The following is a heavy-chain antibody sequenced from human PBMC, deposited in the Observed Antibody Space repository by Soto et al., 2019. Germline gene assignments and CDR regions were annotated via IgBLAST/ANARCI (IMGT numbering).Heavy chain of an antibody. D-gene: IGHD5-18*01. V-gene: IGHV3-15*01. CDR3: TTAEGYSYGFDAFDI. CDR2: IKSKADGGTT. CDR1: GFTFSNAW. Sequence: GGSLRLSCAASGFTFSNAWMSWVRQAPGKGLEWVGRIKSKADGGTTDYAAPVKGRFTISRDDSKNTLYLQMNSLKTEDTAVYSCTTAEGYSYGFDAFDIWGQGTMVTVSS. J-gene: IGHJ3*02.